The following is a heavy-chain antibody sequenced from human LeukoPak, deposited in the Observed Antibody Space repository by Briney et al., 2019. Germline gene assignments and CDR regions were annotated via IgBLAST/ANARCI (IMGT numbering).Heavy chain of an antibody. D-gene: IGHD6-13*01. Sequence: ASVKVSCKASGGTFSSYAISWVRQAPGQGLEWMGGIIPIFGTANYAQKFQGRVTITADESTSTAYMELSSLRSEDTAEYYCARVSRGGSSWYGNEVNNWFDPWGQGTLVTVSS. CDR3: ARVSRGGSSWYGNEVNNWFDP. CDR1: GGTFSSYA. V-gene: IGHV1-69*13. J-gene: IGHJ5*02. CDR2: IIPIFGTA.